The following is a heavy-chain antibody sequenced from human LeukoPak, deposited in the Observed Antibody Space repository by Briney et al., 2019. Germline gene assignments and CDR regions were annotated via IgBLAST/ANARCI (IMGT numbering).Heavy chain of an antibody. J-gene: IGHJ4*02. V-gene: IGHV1-18*04. CDR3: ARILYGDYLFDY. Sequence: ASVKVSCKASGYTFTSYGISWVRQAPGQGLEWMGWISAYNGNTNYAQKLQGRDTMTTDTSTSTAYMELRSLRSVDTAVYYCARILYGDYLFDYWGQGTLVTVSS. D-gene: IGHD4-17*01. CDR1: GYTFTSYG. CDR2: ISAYNGNT.